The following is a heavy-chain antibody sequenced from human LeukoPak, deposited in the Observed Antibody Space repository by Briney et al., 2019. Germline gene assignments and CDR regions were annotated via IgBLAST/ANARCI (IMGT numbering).Heavy chain of an antibody. CDR1: GFTFTSYA. CDR3: ARDSDSSGHYYMDYFDY. J-gene: IGHJ4*02. V-gene: IGHV3-21*01. Sequence: GGSLRLSCAASGFTFTSYAMNWVRQAPGKGLEWVSSISSSSRGINYADSVKGRFTISRDNVWNSLYLQMNSLRAEDTAVYYCARDSDSSGHYYMDYFDYWGQGALVTVSS. D-gene: IGHD3-22*01. CDR2: ISSSSRGI.